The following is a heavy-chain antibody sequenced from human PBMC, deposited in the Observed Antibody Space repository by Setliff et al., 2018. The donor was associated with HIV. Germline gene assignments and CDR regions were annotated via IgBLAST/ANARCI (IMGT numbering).Heavy chain of an antibody. CDR3: ARQPLYFGEPYYFDY. Sequence: TSETLSLTCAVYNVAISSNSYYWGWIRQPPGKGLEWIGSTSQSGTTYYSPSLKNRVTISVDTSRNRFSLKLGSVSASDTANYYCARQPLYFGEPYYFDYWGLGTLVTVSS. V-gene: IGHV4-39*01. CDR1: NVAISSNSYY. J-gene: IGHJ4*02. D-gene: IGHD3-10*01. CDR2: TSQSGTT.